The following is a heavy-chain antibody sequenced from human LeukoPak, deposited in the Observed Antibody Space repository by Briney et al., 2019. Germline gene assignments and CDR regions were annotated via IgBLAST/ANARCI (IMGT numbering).Heavy chain of an antibody. CDR2: IYTSGST. CDR3: ARASNLYCSSTSCYARYYYYMDV. Sequence: SQTLSLTCTDSGGSISSGSYYWGWVRQHGGRGLEWLGRIYTSGSTNYNPSLKSRATISEDTSKTQFSLKLSSVTAADTAVYYCARASNLYCSSTSCYARYYYYMDVWGKGTTVTISS. D-gene: IGHD2-2*01. V-gene: IGHV4-61*02. J-gene: IGHJ6*03. CDR1: GGSISSGSYY.